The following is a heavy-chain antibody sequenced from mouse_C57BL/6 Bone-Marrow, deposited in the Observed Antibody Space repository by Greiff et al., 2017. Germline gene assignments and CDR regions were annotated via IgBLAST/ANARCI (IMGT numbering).Heavy chain of an antibody. CDR3: ARQSSGYSYYFDY. CDR1: GFTFSDYY. D-gene: IGHD3-2*02. CDR2: ISNGGGST. Sequence: EVQLVESGGGLVQPGGSLKLSCAASGFTFSDYYMYWVRQTPEKRLEWVAYISNGGGSTYYPDTVKGRFTISRDNAKNTLYLQMSRLKSEDTAMYYSARQSSGYSYYFDYWGQGTTLTVSS. V-gene: IGHV5-12*01. J-gene: IGHJ2*01.